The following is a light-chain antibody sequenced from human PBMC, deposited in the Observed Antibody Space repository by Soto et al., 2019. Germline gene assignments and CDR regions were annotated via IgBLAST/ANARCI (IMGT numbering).Light chain of an antibody. CDR3: QTWGSSSDVVV. CDR1: KIGTRS. Sequence: SYELTQPPSVSVAPGETARITCGGDKIGTRSVHWYQQRPGQAPAPVIYFDSDRPSGIPERFSGSNSGNTASLTISRVEAGDEADYYCQTWGSSSDVVVFGGGTKLTVL. J-gene: IGLJ2*01. CDR2: FDS. V-gene: IGLV3-21*04.